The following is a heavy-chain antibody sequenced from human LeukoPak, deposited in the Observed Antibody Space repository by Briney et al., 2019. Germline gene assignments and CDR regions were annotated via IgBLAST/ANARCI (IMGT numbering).Heavy chain of an antibody. Sequence: PGGSLRLSCSGSGFTLSFYAMHWVRQAPGKGLEYVSTISSNGDSTQYADSVKGRFSISRDNSKNTLYLQMSSLRAEDTAVYYCVKGHLVWELGDYFDYWGQGTLVTVSS. CDR2: ISSNGDST. CDR1: GFTLSFYA. J-gene: IGHJ4*02. CDR3: VKGHLVWELGDYFDY. D-gene: IGHD1-26*01. V-gene: IGHV3-64D*06.